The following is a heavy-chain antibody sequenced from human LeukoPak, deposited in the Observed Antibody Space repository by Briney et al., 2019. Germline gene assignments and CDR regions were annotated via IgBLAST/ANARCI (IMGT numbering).Heavy chain of an antibody. Sequence: GGSLRLSCAASGFTVSSNYMSWVRQAPGKGLEWVSVIYSGGSTYYADSVKGRFTISRHNSKNTLYLQMNSLRAEDTAVYYCARDRRIIVGATHYYYGMDVWGQGTTVTVSS. V-gene: IGHV3-53*04. J-gene: IGHJ6*02. CDR3: ARDRRIIVGATHYYYGMDV. CDR2: IYSGGST. D-gene: IGHD1-26*01. CDR1: GFTVSSNY.